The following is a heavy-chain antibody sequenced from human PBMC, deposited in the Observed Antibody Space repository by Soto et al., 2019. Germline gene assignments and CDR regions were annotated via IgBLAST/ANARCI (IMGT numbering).Heavy chain of an antibody. CDR2: IIPIFGTA. J-gene: IGHJ5*02. Sequence: QVQLVQSGAEVKKPGSSVKVSCKASGGTFSSYAISWVRQAPGQGLEWMGGIIPIFGTANYAQKFQGRVTITADESTSTAYMELSSLRSEDTAVYYCARSGPEPYCSGGSCYYNWFDPWGQGTLVTVSS. CDR1: GGTFSSYA. V-gene: IGHV1-69*01. D-gene: IGHD2-15*01. CDR3: ARSGPEPYCSGGSCYYNWFDP.